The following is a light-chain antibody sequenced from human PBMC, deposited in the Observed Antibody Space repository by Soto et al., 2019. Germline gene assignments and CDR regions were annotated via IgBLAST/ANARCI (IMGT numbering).Light chain of an antibody. CDR2: DAS. Sequence: IVMTQSPATLAVLPWERATLSCSASQRVSRNLAWYQQKPGQAPRLLIYDASTRATGIPDRFSGSGSETEFTLTIRRLQSEDYAIYYCQQHNNWPPWTVGQGNQVDI. CDR3: QQHNNWPPWT. CDR1: QRVSRN. V-gene: IGKV3-15*01. J-gene: IGKJ1*01.